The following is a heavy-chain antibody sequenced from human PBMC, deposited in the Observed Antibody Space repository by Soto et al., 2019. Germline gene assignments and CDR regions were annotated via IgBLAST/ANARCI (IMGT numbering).Heavy chain of an antibody. CDR1: GFTFSSYA. Sequence: EVQPLESGGDLVQPGGSLRLSCAASGFTFSSYAMTWVRQAPGKGLEWVAAISDTGVNTYYADSVKGRFTISRDNSKNTLHLQMISLRAEDTALYYCAKDAGSFDYWGQGTLVTVSS. CDR3: AKDAGSFDY. J-gene: IGHJ4*02. CDR2: ISDTGVNT. V-gene: IGHV3-23*01.